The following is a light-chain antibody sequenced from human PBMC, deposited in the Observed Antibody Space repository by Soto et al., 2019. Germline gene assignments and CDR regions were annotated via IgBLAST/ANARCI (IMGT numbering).Light chain of an antibody. CDR2: KAS. CDR3: QQYISYWT. V-gene: IGKV1-5*03. Sequence: DVRMTQSPSTLSASVGDRVTITCRASQGIGDWLAWYQQKPGKAPKLLIYKASTLQSGVPSRFSGSGSGTEFTLTISSLQPDDFATYYCQQYISYWTFGQGTKVDIK. CDR1: QGIGDW. J-gene: IGKJ1*01.